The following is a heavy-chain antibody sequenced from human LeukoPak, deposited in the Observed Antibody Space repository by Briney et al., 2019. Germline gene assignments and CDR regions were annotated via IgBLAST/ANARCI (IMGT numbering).Heavy chain of an antibody. CDR1: GGTFSSYA. V-gene: IGHV1-69*04. CDR2: IIPILGIA. D-gene: IGHD1-26*01. Sequence: GASVKVSCKASGGTFSSYAISWVRQAPGQGLEWMGRIIPILGIANYAQKFQGRVTITADKSTSTAYMELSSLRSEDTAVYYCVHTGREDYYYYGMDVWGQGTTVTVSS. J-gene: IGHJ6*02. CDR3: VHTGREDYYYYGMDV.